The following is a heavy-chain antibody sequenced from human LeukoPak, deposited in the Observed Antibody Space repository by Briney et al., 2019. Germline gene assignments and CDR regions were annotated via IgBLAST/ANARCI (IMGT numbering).Heavy chain of an antibody. J-gene: IGHJ6*03. Sequence: ASVKVSCKASGYTFTSYDINWVRQATGQGLEWMGWMNPNSGNTGYAQKFQGRVTMTRNTSISTAYMELSSLRSEDTAVYYCAREIGCSSTSCYGGYYYYMDVWGKGITVTVSS. D-gene: IGHD2-2*01. CDR2: MNPNSGNT. V-gene: IGHV1-8*01. CDR1: GYTFTSYD. CDR3: AREIGCSSTSCYGGYYYYMDV.